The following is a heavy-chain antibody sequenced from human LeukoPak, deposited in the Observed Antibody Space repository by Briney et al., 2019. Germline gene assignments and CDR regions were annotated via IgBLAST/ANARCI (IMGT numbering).Heavy chain of an antibody. J-gene: IGHJ4*02. CDR3: ARETPGLDY. V-gene: IGHV4-59*12. CDR1: GGSITGYY. Sequence: SETLSLTCTVSGGSITGYYWSWIRHPPGKGLEWIGYIYYSGSTNYNPSLKSRVTMSVDTSKNQFSLKLSSVTAADTAVYYCARETPGLDYWGQGTLVTVSS. CDR2: IYYSGST.